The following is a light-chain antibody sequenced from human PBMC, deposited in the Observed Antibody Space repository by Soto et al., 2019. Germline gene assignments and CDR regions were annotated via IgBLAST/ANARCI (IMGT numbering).Light chain of an antibody. V-gene: IGKV3-20*01. CDR1: QSVSNNY. CDR2: GDS. Sequence: EIVLTQSPATLSLSPGESATLSCRASQSVSNNYLAWYQQKPGQAPRLLIFGDSTRATGIPDRFSGSGSGTDFTLTISRLEPEDFAVYYCQHYYTSYTTXGQGTKVDIK. J-gene: IGKJ1*01. CDR3: QHYYTSYTT.